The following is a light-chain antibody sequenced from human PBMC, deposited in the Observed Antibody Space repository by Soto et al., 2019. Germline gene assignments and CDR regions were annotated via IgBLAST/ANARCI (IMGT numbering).Light chain of an antibody. J-gene: IGLJ3*02. CDR3: AAWDDSLNGWV. CDR1: SSNIGSNT. CDR2: SDN. V-gene: IGLV1-44*01. Sequence: QSVLTQQPSASGTPGQRVTISCSGSSSNIGSNTGNWYQQLPGTAPQLLVYSDNQRPSGVPDRISGSKSGTSASLAISGLQSEDEADYYCAAWDDSLNGWVFGGGTKLTVL.